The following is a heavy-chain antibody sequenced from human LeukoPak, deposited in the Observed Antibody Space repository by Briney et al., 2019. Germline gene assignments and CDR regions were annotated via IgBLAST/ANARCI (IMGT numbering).Heavy chain of an antibody. Sequence: GGSLRLSCAASGFTFSSYAMHWVRQAPGKGLEWVAVISYDGSNKYYADSVKGRFTISRDNSKNTLYLQMNRLRAEDTAVYYCARVRSRYYFEYWGGETLVTVST. CDR3: ARVRSRYYFEY. V-gene: IGHV3-30-3*01. CDR1: GFTFSSYA. J-gene: IGHJ4*02. CDR2: ISYDGSNK. D-gene: IGHD2-15*01.